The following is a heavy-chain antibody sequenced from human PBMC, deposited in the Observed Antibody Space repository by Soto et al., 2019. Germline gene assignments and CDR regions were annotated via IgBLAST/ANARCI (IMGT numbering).Heavy chain of an antibody. V-gene: IGHV3-30-3*01. D-gene: IGHD3-22*01. CDR1: GFTFSSYA. Sequence: GGSLRLSCAASGFTFSSYAMHWVRQAPGKGLEWVAVISYDGSNKYYADSVKGRFTISRDNSKNTLYLQMNSLRAEDTAVYYCARDVGPFSSYDSSGYYSQGYYFDYWGQGTLVTVSS. CDR3: ARDVGPFSSYDSSGYYSQGYYFDY. CDR2: ISYDGSNK. J-gene: IGHJ4*02.